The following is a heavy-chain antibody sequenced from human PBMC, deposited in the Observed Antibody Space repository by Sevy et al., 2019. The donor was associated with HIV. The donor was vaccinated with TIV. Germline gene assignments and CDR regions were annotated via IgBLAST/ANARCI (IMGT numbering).Heavy chain of an antibody. Sequence: GGSLRLSCAASGFTFSSYAMHWVRQAPGKGLEWVAVISYDGSNKYYADSVKGRFTISRDNSKNTLYLQMNSLRAEDTAVYYCARVFPGAVGDDAFDIWGQGTMVTVSS. D-gene: IGHD3-16*01. J-gene: IGHJ3*02. CDR3: ARVFPGAVGDDAFDI. CDR1: GFTFSSYA. V-gene: IGHV3-30*04. CDR2: ISYDGSNK.